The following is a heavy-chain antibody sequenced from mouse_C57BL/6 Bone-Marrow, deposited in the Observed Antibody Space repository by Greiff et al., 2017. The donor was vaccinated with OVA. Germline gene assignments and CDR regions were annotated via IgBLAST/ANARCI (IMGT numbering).Heavy chain of an antibody. Sequence: DVKLQESGGGLVQPGGSMKLSCVASGFTFSNYWMNWVRQSPEKGLEWVAQIRLKSDNYATHYAVSVKGRFTISRNDSKSSVYLQMNNLRAEYTGIYYCTGGVDYWGQGTTLTVSS. V-gene: IGHV6-3*01. CDR3: TGGVDY. J-gene: IGHJ2*01. CDR1: GFTFSNYW. CDR2: IRLKSDNYAT.